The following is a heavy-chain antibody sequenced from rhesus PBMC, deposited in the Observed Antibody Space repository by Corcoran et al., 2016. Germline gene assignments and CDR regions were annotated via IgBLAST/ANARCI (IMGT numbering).Heavy chain of an antibody. CDR2: IKRKADGETA. J-gene: IGHJ3*01. CDR1: GFTFSNSW. D-gene: IGHD3-9*01. Sequence: EVQLVESGAGLVQPGGSLRLSCAASGFTFSNSWMSWVRQAPGKGLEWVARIKRKADGETADYAASVNGRYTISRDDSKNTLYLQMNSLKTEDTAVYYCTTTFYEDDYGYYYTGAFDFWGQGLRVTVSS. V-gene: IGHV3-30*02. CDR3: TTTFYEDDYGYYYTGAFDF.